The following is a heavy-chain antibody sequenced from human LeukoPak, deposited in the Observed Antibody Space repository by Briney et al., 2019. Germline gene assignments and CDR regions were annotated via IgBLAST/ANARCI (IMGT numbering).Heavy chain of an antibody. D-gene: IGHD4-23*01. CDR3: LTIVETPIDAFDI. CDR2: INPDDKST. V-gene: IGHV3-74*01. CDR1: GFTFSKYW. J-gene: IGHJ3*02. Sequence: GGSLRLSCAASGFTFSKYWLHWVRQPPGRGLVWLARINPDDKSTSYADSVKGRFTISIDDAKETLFLQMNSLTAEDTAVYYCLTIVETPIDAFDIWGQGAMVTVSS.